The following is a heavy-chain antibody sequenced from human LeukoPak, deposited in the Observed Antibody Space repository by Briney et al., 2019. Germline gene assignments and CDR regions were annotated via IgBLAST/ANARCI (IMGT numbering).Heavy chain of an antibody. CDR3: AKVGPGYCSSTSCYVADY. V-gene: IGHV3-23*01. CDR1: GFTFSSYA. CDR2: IGGSGGST. Sequence: GGSLRLSCAASGFTFSSYAMSWVRQAPGKGLEWVSAIGGSGGSTYYADPVKGRFTISRDNSKNTLYLQMNSLRAEDTAVYYCAKVGPGYCSSTSCYVADYWGQGTLVTVSS. D-gene: IGHD2-2*01. J-gene: IGHJ4*02.